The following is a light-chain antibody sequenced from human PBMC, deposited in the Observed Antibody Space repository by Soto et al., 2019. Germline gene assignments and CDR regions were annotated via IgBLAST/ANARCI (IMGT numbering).Light chain of an antibody. Sequence: QSVLTQPPSASGSHGQSVTMSCAGASSHVGDHYYVSWYQQYPGKAPKLSIYEVIKRSSGVPDRFSGSKSGNTASLTVSGLQAEDEADYYCSSYGGNNNVVFGGGTKVTVL. J-gene: IGLJ3*02. CDR1: SSHVGDHYY. CDR2: EVI. V-gene: IGLV2-8*01. CDR3: SSYGGNNNVV.